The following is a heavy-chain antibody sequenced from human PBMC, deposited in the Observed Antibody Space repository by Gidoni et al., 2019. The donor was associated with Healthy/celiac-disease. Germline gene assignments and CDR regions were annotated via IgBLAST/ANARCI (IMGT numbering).Heavy chain of an antibody. CDR3: AREIDSSGWYVAYYYYYGMDV. D-gene: IGHD6-19*01. V-gene: IGHV3-33*01. Sequence: QVQLVESGGGVVQPGRSLRLSCAASGFTSSSYGMHWVRQAPGEGLEWVAVIWYDGSNKYYADSVKGRFTISRDNSKNTLYLQMNSLRAEDTAVYYCAREIDSSGWYVAYYYYYGMDVWGQGTTVTVSS. CDR1: GFTSSSYG. CDR2: IWYDGSNK. J-gene: IGHJ6*02.